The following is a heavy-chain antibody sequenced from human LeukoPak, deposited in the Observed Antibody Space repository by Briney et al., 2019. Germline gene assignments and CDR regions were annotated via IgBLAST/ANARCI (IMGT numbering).Heavy chain of an antibody. J-gene: IGHJ4*02. CDR3: AMIPATDPIDF. CDR2: LTGSGRGT. CDR1: GFTLNMYA. V-gene: IGHV3-23*01. D-gene: IGHD6-13*01. Sequence: GGSLRLSCAASGFTLNMYAMNWVRQAPGKGLDWVSSLTGSGRGTYYAPSVKGRFTMSRDDSKNTLYLQMNSLRPDDTAVYYCAMIPATDPIDFWGQGTLVTVSS.